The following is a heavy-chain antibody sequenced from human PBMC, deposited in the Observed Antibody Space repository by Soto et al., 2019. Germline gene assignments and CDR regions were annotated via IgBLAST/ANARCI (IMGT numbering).Heavy chain of an antibody. D-gene: IGHD3-3*02. CDR2: ISYDGSNK. V-gene: IGHV3-30-3*01. CDR1: GFTLSSYA. Sequence: GGSLRLSCAASGFTLSSYAMHWVRQAPGKGLEWVAVISYDGSNKYYADSVKGRFTISRDNSKNTLYLQMNSLRAEDTAVYYCARDSIALDYWGQGTLVTVSS. CDR3: ARDSIALDY. J-gene: IGHJ4*02.